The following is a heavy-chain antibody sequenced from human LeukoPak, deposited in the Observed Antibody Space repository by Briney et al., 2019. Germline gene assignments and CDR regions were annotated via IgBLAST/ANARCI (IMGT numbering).Heavy chain of an antibody. J-gene: IGHJ4*02. D-gene: IGHD3-22*01. V-gene: IGHV3-23*01. CDR1: GFTFNNYA. Sequence: GGSLRLSCAASGFTFNNYAMSWVRQAPGKGLEWVSTIPSSGGSTYYADSVKGRFIISRDNSKNTLYLQMNSLRAEDTAVYYCAKHMGSSSGYYFPDWGQGTLVTVSS. CDR2: IPSSGGST. CDR3: AKHMGSSSGYYFPD.